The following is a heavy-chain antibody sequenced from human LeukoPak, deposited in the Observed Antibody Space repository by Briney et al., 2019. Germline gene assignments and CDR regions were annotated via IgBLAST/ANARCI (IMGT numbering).Heavy chain of an antibody. CDR1: GDSFSSNNAA. CDR3: ARYSGLGVPDY. Sequence: SQTLSLTCAISGDSFSSNNAAWTWLRQSPSRGLEWLGRTYYRSKMYNDYAVSVKVRIPINPDTSKNQFSLQLNSVTPEDTAVYYCARYSGLGVPDYWGQGTLVTVSS. CDR2: TYYRSKMYN. D-gene: IGHD2-21*01. V-gene: IGHV6-1*01. J-gene: IGHJ4*02.